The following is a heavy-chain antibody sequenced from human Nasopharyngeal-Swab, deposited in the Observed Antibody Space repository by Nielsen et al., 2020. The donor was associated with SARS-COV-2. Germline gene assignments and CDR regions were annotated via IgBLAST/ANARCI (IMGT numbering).Heavy chain of an antibody. Sequence: GGSLRLSCAASGFTFSNYGMHWVRQAPGKGLEWLAVIWYDGSNKYYADSVKGRFTISRDNSKNTVYLQMNSLRTEDTAVYYCAAAPSGDYGGYWSQGTLVTVSS. CDR1: GFTFSNYG. CDR3: AAAPSGDYGGY. D-gene: IGHD4-23*01. CDR2: IWYDGSNK. J-gene: IGHJ4*02. V-gene: IGHV3-33*01.